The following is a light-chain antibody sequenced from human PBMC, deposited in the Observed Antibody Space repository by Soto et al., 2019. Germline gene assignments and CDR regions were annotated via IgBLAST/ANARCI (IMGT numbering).Light chain of an antibody. CDR3: QQYSTYTPRT. J-gene: IGKJ1*01. Sequence: DIQMTQSPSSLSASVGDRVTISCRASQTISTYLHWYQHKPGRAPRLLISDVSTLQSGVPGRFRGSGSETEFTLTISSLQPDDFATYYCQQYSTYTPRTFGQGTKVEIK. V-gene: IGKV1-5*01. CDR2: DVS. CDR1: QTISTY.